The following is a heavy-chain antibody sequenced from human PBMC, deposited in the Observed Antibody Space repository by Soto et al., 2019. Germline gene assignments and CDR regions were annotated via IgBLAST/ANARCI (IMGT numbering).Heavy chain of an antibody. CDR2: ISSGGTTT. CDR3: AGDPFSYASAF. Sequence: GGSLRLSCAASGFRFSDHYMTWIRQAPGKGLEWVSKISSGGTTTYYADSVKGRFTVSRDNAKNSLFLQMNSLRAEDTAVYYCAGDPFSYASAFWRQGTLVTVSS. D-gene: IGHD3-16*01. J-gene: IGHJ4*02. V-gene: IGHV3-11*01. CDR1: GFRFSDHY.